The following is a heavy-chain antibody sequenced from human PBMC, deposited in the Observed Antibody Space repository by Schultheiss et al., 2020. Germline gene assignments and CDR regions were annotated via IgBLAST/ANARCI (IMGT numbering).Heavy chain of an antibody. J-gene: IGHJ4*02. CDR2: IKQDGSEK. Sequence: GGSLRLSCAASGFTFSSYWMPWVRQAPGRGLEWVANIKQDGSEKYYVDSVKGRFTISRDNAKNSLYLQMNSLRAEDTAVYCCVTGRALDYWGQGTLVTVSS. V-gene: IGHV3-7*01. CDR1: GFTFSSYW. CDR3: VTGRALDY.